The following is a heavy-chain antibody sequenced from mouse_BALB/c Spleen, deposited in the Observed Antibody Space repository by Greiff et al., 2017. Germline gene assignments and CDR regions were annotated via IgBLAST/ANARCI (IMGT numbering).Heavy chain of an antibody. CDR2: ISSGGSYT. V-gene: IGHV5-6-4*01. CDR3: TIDNGNYGGVAMDY. Sequence: EVQLVESGGGLVKPGGSLKLSCAASGFTFSSYTMSWVRQTPEKRLEWVATISSGGSYTYYPDSVKGRFTISRDNAKNALYLQMSSLKSEDTAMYYCTIDNGNYGGVAMDYWGQGTSVTVSS. J-gene: IGHJ4*01. D-gene: IGHD2-1*01. CDR1: GFTFSSYT.